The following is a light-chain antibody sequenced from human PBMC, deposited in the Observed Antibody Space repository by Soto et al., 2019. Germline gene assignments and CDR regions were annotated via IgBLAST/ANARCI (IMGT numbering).Light chain of an antibody. Sequence: DMVMTQSPLSLPVTPGEPAAISCRSSQSLLHKNGFNYLDWYLQKPGQSPQLLIFLGSNRASGVLDRFSGSGSGTEFRLKITRVEAEDVGVYYCMQGLQTPQTFGQGTKVEI. CDR1: QSLLHKNGFNY. CDR3: MQGLQTPQT. CDR2: LGS. V-gene: IGKV2-28*01. J-gene: IGKJ1*01.